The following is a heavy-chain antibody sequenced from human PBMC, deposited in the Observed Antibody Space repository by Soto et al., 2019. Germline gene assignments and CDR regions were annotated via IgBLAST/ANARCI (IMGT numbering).Heavy chain of an antibody. J-gene: IGHJ6*03. V-gene: IGHV1-8*01. CDR1: GYTFTSYD. CDR2: MNPNSDNT. Sequence: ASVKVSCKASGYTFTSYDINWVRQATGQGLEWMGWMNPNSDNTGYAQKFQGRVTMTRNTSISTAYMELSSLRSEDTAVYYCARSPRAKGAYYYYMDVWGKGTTVTVSS. CDR3: ARSPRAKGAYYYYMDV.